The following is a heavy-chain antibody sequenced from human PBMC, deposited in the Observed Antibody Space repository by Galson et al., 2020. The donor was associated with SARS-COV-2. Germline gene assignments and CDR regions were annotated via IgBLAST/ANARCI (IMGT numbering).Heavy chain of an antibody. Sequence: SETLSLTCTVSGGSISSYYWSWIRQPPGKGLEWIGYIYYSGSTNYNPSLKSRVTISVDTSKNQFSLKLSSVTAADTAVYYCARGFGGVIEGELPYYYYYYGMDVWGQGTTVTVSS. D-gene: IGHD3-16*01. J-gene: IGHJ6*02. CDR1: GGSISSYY. V-gene: IGHV4-59*01. CDR2: IYYSGST. CDR3: ARGFGGVIEGELPYYYYYYGMDV.